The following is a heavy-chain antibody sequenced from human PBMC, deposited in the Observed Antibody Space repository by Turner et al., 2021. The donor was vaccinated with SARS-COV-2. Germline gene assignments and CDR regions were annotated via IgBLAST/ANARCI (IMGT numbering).Heavy chain of an antibody. CDR1: GLTFNNFG. CDR3: AKDAGVEESFFDY. J-gene: IGHJ4*02. CDR2: ISGSGENT. V-gene: IGHV3-23*01. Sequence: EVQLLESGGGLVQPGGSRSLPCTASGLTFNNFGMSWVRQATGKGVEWVSTISGSGENTHYAESVKGRFTISRDNSKNTLYLQMNSLRAEDTAIYYCAKDAGVEESFFDYWGQGTLVTVSS. D-gene: IGHD3-10*01.